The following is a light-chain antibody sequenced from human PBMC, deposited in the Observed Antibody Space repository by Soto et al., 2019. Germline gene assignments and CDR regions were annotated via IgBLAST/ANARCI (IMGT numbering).Light chain of an antibody. J-gene: IGKJ2*01. CDR3: HHYNSWPYT. CDR1: QSVSSN. Sequence: IVMTQPPDTLSVSPGSRANLSCRASQSVSSNLAWYQQKPGQAPRLLIYGGSTRATGFPARFSGSGSGTEFTITISSLQSEDLAVYYCHHYNSWPYTFGQGTKVEIK. CDR2: GGS. V-gene: IGKV3-15*01.